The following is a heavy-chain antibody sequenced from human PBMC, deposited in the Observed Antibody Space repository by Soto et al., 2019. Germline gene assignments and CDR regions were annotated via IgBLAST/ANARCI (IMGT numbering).Heavy chain of an antibody. CDR3: ARDRKAHTAMVPDPEVSGMDV. Sequence: SETLSLTCTVSGGSISSGGYYWSWIRQHPGKGLEWIGYIYYSGSTYYNPSLKSRVTISVDTSKNQFSLKLSSVTAADTAVYYCARDRKAHTAMVPDPEVSGMDVWGQGTTVTVSS. CDR1: GGSISSGGYY. D-gene: IGHD5-18*01. CDR2: IYYSGST. J-gene: IGHJ6*02. V-gene: IGHV4-31*03.